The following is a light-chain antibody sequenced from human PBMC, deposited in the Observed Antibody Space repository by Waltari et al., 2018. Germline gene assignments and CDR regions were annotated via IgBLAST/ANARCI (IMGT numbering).Light chain of an antibody. CDR3: SSYVGADTAV. CDR1: ARDIGAHDS. CDR2: DVN. V-gene: IGLV2-8*01. J-gene: IGLJ1*01. Sequence: QSALTPPPSASGSPGQSITISCTGSARDIGAHDSFSWYQQHPGKAPKLLLYDVNRRPSGVPFRFSGSKSGNTASLTVSGLQTEDEADYYCSSYVGADTAVFGPGTKVTVL.